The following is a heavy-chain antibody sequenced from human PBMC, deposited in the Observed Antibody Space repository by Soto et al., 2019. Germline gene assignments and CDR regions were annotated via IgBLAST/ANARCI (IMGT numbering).Heavy chain of an antibody. Sequence: ASVKVSCKASGYTFTGYYMHWVLQAPGQGLEWMGWINPNSGGTNYAQKFQGRVTMTRDTSISAAYMELSRLRSDDTAVYYCASAVWFGELGDAFDIWGQGTMVTVSS. CDR3: ASAVWFGELGDAFDI. CDR1: GYTFTGYY. CDR2: INPNSGGT. D-gene: IGHD3-10*01. J-gene: IGHJ3*02. V-gene: IGHV1-2*02.